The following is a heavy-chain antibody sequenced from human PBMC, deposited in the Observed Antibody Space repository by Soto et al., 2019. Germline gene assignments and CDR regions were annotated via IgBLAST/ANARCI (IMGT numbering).Heavy chain of an antibody. J-gene: IGHJ5*02. CDR3: ARGPTSYGSTYNWFDP. Sequence: PSETLSLTCSVYGGSFSGYYWSWICQPPGKGLEWIGEINHSGSTNYNPSLKSRVTISVDTSKNQFSLKLSSVTAADTAVYYCARGPTSYGSTYNWFDPWGQGTLVTVSS. V-gene: IGHV4-34*01. CDR2: INHSGST. CDR1: GGSFSGYY. D-gene: IGHD5-18*01.